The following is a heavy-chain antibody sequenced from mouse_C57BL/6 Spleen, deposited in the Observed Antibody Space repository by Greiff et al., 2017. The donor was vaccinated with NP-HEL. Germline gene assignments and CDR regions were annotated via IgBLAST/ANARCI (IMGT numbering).Heavy chain of an antibody. CDR3: ARGEIYYGNYGYAMDY. Sequence: QVQLKQPGAELVKPGASVKLSCKASGYTFTSYWMHWVKQRPGQGLEWIGMIHPNSGSTNYNEKFKSKATLTVDKSSSTAYMQLSSLTSEDSAVYYCARGEIYYGNYGYAMDYWGQGTSVTVSS. CDR2: IHPNSGST. D-gene: IGHD2-1*01. CDR1: GYTFTSYW. V-gene: IGHV1-64*01. J-gene: IGHJ4*01.